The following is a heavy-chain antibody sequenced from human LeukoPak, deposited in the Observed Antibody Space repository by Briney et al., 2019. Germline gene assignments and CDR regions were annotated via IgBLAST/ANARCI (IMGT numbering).Heavy chain of an antibody. Sequence: SGGSPRLSCAASGFTFSNYWMHWVRQAPGKGLVWVSRINSDGISTGYADSVKGRFTVSRDNAKKTLYLQMNSLRAEDTAVYYCARDVGNFDYWGQGTLVTVSS. CDR3: ARDVGNFDY. CDR2: INSDGIST. CDR1: GFTFSNYW. V-gene: IGHV3-74*01. J-gene: IGHJ4*02.